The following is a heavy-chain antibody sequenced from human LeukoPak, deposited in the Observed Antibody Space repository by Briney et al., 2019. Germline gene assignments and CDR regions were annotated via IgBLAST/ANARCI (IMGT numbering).Heavy chain of an antibody. V-gene: IGHV3-23*01. J-gene: IGHJ4*02. D-gene: IGHD4/OR15-4a*01. CDR3: ARDPGAFPYFFDY. CDR1: GFTFSKNA. CDR2: ISGDGRSP. Sequence: GGSLRLSCVASGFTFSKNALSWVRQTPGKGLECVSAISGDGRSPYYADSVKGRFTISRDDSKNTVYLQMNSLRVEDSAVYYCARDPGAFPYFFDYWGQGTLVTISS.